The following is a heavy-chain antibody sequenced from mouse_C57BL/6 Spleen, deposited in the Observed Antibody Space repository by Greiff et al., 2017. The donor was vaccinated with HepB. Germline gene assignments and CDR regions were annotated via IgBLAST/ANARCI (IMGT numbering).Heavy chain of an antibody. D-gene: IGHD1-1*01. Sequence: VQLQQPGAELVRPGSSVKLSCKASGYTFTSYWMHWVKQRPIQGLEWIGNIDPSDSETHYNQKFKDKATLTVDKSSSTAYMQLSSLTSEDSAVYYCARSYYYGSSYVSYWYFDVWGTGTTVTVSS. J-gene: IGHJ1*03. V-gene: IGHV1-52*01. CDR1: GYTFTSYW. CDR3: ARSYYYGSSYVSYWYFDV. CDR2: IDPSDSET.